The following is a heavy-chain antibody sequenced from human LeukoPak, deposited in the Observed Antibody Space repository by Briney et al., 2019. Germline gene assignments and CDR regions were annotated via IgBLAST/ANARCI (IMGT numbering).Heavy chain of an antibody. J-gene: IGHJ4*02. CDR1: GGSFSGYY. D-gene: IGHD2-21*02. V-gene: IGHV4-34*01. CDR2: INHSGST. CDR3: AALVVTATRDY. Sequence: SETLSLTCAVYGGSFSGYYWSWIRQPPGKGLEWIGEINHSGSTIYNPSLKSRVTISVDTSKNQFSLKLSSVTAADTAAYYCAALVVTATRDYWGQGTLVTVSS.